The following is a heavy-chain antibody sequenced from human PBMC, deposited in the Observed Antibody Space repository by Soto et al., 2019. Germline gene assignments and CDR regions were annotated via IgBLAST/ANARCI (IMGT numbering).Heavy chain of an antibody. CDR2: IIPILGIA. J-gene: IGHJ4*02. CDR1: GGTFSSYT. D-gene: IGHD6-13*01. V-gene: IGHV1-69*02. Sequence: ASVKVSCKASGGTFSSYTISWVRQAPGQGLEWMGRIIPILGIANYAQKFQGRVTITADKSTSTAYMELSSLRSEDTAVYYCASRIAAAGTDFDYWGQGTLVTVSS. CDR3: ASRIAAAGTDFDY.